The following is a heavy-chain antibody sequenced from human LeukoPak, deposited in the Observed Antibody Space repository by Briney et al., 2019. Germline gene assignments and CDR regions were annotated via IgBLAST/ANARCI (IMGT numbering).Heavy chain of an antibody. J-gene: IGHJ4*02. Sequence: ASVKVSCKASGYTFTSYDINWVRQATGQGLEWMGWMNPNSGNTGYAQKFQGRVTMTRNTSISTAYMELSSLRSEDTAVYYCARGGGTPDYYDSSGFDYWGQGTLVTVSS. CDR1: GYTFTSYD. CDR2: MNPNSGNT. D-gene: IGHD3-22*01. V-gene: IGHV1-8*01. CDR3: ARGGGTPDYYDSSGFDY.